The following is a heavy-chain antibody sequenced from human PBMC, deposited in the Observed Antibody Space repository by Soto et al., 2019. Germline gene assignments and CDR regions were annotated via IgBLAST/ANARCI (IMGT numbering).Heavy chain of an antibody. CDR2: FIPIFRTL. J-gene: IGHJ3*01. CDR3: VRDRRIYYSDPHDEFVASDYEV. D-gene: IGHD3-22*01. Sequence: QVQLIQSKAEVMKPGSSVRVSCTASGGIFGSHGFSWVRQAPGQRLEWVGGFIPIFRTLTYTEKFQARVRIAADESTNTVYLDLSSLTSEDTAVYYCVRDRRIYYSDPHDEFVASDYEVWGQGTMVSVSS. V-gene: IGHV1-69*01. CDR1: GGIFGSHG.